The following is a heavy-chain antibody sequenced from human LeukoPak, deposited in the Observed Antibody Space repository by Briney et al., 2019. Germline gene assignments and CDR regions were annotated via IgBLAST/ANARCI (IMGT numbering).Heavy chain of an antibody. CDR3: ARVAAVRFDP. Sequence: PGGSLRLSCAASGFTFSSYEMNWVRQAPGKGLEWVSYISSSSSTIYYADSVKGRFTISRDNAKNSLYLQMNSLRAEDTAVYYCARVAAVRFDPWGQGTLVTVSS. D-gene: IGHD6-13*01. CDR2: ISSSSSTI. CDR1: GFTFSSYE. V-gene: IGHV3-48*01. J-gene: IGHJ5*02.